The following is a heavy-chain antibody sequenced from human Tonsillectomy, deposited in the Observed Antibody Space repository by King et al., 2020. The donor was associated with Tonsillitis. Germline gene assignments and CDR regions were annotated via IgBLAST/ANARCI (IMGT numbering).Heavy chain of an antibody. CDR3: AREAGATRYFDY. CDR1: GGSLSSHY. V-gene: IGHV4-4*07. CDR2: IYSSGST. J-gene: IGHJ4*02. Sequence: QLQESGPGLVKPSETLSLTCTVSGGSLSSHYWSWIRQPAGKGLEWIGLIYSSGSTSYNPSLKSRVTMSIDTSKNQFSLKLTAVTAADTAVYYCAREAGATRYFDYWGQGTLVTVSS. D-gene: IGHD1-26*01.